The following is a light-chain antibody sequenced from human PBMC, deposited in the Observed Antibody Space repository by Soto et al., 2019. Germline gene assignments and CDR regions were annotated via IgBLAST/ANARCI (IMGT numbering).Light chain of an antibody. CDR2: GVS. CDR1: QSVSSSY. CDR3: QHYFISPPCT. Sequence: EIVLTQSPGTLSLSPGERATLSCRASQSVSSSYLAWYQQKPGQAPRLLIYGVSSRATGIPDRFSCSGSGTDFTLTTSRLEPEDFAVYYCQHYFISPPCTFGQGTRLEIK. J-gene: IGKJ5*01. V-gene: IGKV3-20*01.